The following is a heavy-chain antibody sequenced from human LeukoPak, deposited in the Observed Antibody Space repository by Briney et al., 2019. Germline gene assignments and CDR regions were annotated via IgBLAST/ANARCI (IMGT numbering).Heavy chain of an antibody. CDR2: IYTSGST. V-gene: IGHV4-4*07. J-gene: IGHJ6*03. Sequence: PSETLSLTCTVSGGSISSYYWSWIRQPAGKGLEWIGRIYTSGSTNYNPSLKSRVTMSVDTSKNQFSLKLSSVTAADTAVYYCARVGRSRGSLPNSYYYMDVWGKGTTVTVSS. D-gene: IGHD1-26*01. CDR3: ARVGRSRGSLPNSYYYMDV. CDR1: GGSISSYY.